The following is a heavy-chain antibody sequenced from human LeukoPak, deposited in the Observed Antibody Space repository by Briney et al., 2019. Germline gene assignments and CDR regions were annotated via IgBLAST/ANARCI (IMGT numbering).Heavy chain of an antibody. CDR2: ISGYNGNT. V-gene: IGHV1-18*01. D-gene: IGHD3-22*01. CDR3: ARGSYYYDSSGYHFDY. CDR1: RYTFTIYG. Sequence: GASVKVSCKTSRYTFTIYGITWVRQAPGQGLEWMGWISGYNGNTNYAQNLQDRVTMTTDTSTSTAYLELRSLRSDDTAVYYCARGSYYYDSSGYHFDYWGQGTLVTVSS. J-gene: IGHJ4*02.